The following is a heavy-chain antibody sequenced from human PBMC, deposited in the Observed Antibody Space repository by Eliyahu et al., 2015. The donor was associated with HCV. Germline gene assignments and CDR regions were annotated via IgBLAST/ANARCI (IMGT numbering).Heavy chain of an antibody. D-gene: IGHD3-9*01. CDR3: ARATDYYDILTGTTGYMDV. Sequence: QVQLVESGGGVVQPGRSLRLSCAASGFXFSSXGXXWVRQAPGKGLEWVAVIWYDGSNKYYADSVKGRFTISRDNSKNTLYLQMNSLRAEDTAVYYCARATDYYDILTGTTGYMDVWGKGTTVTVSS. J-gene: IGHJ6*03. CDR1: GFXFSSXG. CDR2: IWYDGSNK. V-gene: IGHV3-33*01.